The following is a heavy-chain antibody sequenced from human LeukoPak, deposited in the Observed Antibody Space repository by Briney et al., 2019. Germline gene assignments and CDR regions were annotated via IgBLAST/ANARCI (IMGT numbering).Heavy chain of an antibody. Sequence: ASVKVPCKASGYTFTNYYMHWVRQAPGQGLEWMGIINPSGGSPTYAQKFQGRVTMTRDTSTSTVYMELSSLRSEDAAVYYCARDRDGYIFDYWGQGTLVTVSS. J-gene: IGHJ4*02. CDR2: INPSGGSP. V-gene: IGHV1-46*01. D-gene: IGHD5-24*01. CDR1: GYTFTNYY. CDR3: ARDRDGYIFDY.